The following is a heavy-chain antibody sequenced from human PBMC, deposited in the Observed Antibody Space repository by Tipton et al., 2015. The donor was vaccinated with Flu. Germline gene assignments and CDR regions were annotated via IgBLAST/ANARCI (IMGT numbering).Heavy chain of an antibody. J-gene: IGHJ4*02. CDR3: ARPGYCTNGVCFTGGVY. CDR1: GYSFAKHW. Sequence: QLVQSGAEVRKPGESLKISCKASGYSFAKHWIGWVRQMPGKGLEWMGIIFPGDSETKYSPSFQGQVTISADESITTAYLQWSSLKASDTAMYYWARPGYCTNGVCFTGGVYWGQGTLVTVSS. D-gene: IGHD2-8*01. V-gene: IGHV5-51*01. CDR2: IFPGDSET.